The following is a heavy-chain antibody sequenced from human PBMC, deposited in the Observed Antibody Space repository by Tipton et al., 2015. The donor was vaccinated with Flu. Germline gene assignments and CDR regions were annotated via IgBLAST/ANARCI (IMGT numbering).Heavy chain of an antibody. CDR2: IDPSDSYI. V-gene: IGHV5-10-1*01. D-gene: IGHD2-2*01. J-gene: IGHJ4*02. CDR1: GYIFEDSGYNFDNYW. Sequence: VQLVQSGAEVKKPGESLRISCEGSGYIFEDSGYNFDNYWISWVRQMPGKGLEWVGTIDPSDSYINYSPSFQGHVTLSVDKSINTAYLQWSSLRASDTAMYYCARHIPPSWCGTNSCYTPYDHWGQGTLVTVSS. CDR3: ARHIPPSWCGTNSCYTPYDH.